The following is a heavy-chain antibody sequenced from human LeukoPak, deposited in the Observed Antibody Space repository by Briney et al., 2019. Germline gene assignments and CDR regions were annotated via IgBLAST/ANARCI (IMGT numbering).Heavy chain of an antibody. J-gene: IGHJ4*02. CDR1: GFTFSSYS. D-gene: IGHD1-26*01. V-gene: IGHV3-21*01. CDR3: ARKTVGDFDY. Sequence: PGGSLRLSCAASGFTFSSYSMNWVRQAPGKGLEWVSSISSSSSYIYYADSVTGRFTISRDNAKNSLYLQMNSLRAEDTAVYYCARKTVGDFDYWGQGTLVTVSS. CDR2: ISSSSSYI.